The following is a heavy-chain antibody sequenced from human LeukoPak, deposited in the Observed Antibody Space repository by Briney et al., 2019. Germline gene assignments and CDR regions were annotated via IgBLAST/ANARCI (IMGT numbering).Heavy chain of an antibody. V-gene: IGHV1-69*06. CDR3: ARVDTAMASTFDY. CDR2: IIPIFGTA. Sequence: SVKVSCKASGGTFSSYAISWVRQAPGQGLEWMGGIIPIFGTANYAQKFQGRVTITADKSTSTAYMELSSLRSEDTAVYYCARVDTAMASTFDYWGQGTLVTVSS. J-gene: IGHJ4*02. CDR1: GGTFSSYA. D-gene: IGHD5-18*01.